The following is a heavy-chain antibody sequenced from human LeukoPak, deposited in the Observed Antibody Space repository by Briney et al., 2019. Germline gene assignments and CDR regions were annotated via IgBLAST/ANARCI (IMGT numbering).Heavy chain of an antibody. Sequence: GASVKVSCKASGYTFTSYGISWVRQAPGQGLEWMGWISAYNGNTNYAQKLQGRVTMTTDTSTSTAYMELRSLRSDDTAVYYCAREDPRGWNDVIGYYYYYGMDVWGQGTTVTVSS. V-gene: IGHV1-18*01. CDR1: GYTFTSYG. CDR2: ISAYNGNT. D-gene: IGHD1-1*01. J-gene: IGHJ6*02. CDR3: AREDPRGWNDVIGYYYYYGMDV.